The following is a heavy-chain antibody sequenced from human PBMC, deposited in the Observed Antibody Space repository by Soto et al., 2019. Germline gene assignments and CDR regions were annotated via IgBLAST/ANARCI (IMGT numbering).Heavy chain of an antibody. CDR2: IYDSGST. CDR1: GDSISRGGYS. Sequence: SETLSLTCAVSGDSISRGGYSWTWIRQPPGKALEWIGSIYDSGSTSYNPSLKSRVTMSVDTSKNQFSLRLTSVTAADTAVYYCAGSIAVAGSGCWGQGTLVTVSS. V-gene: IGHV4-30-2*01. J-gene: IGHJ4*02. D-gene: IGHD6-19*01. CDR3: AGSIAVAGSGC.